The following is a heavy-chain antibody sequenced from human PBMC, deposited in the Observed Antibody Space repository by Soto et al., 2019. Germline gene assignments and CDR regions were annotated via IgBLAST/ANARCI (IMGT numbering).Heavy chain of an antibody. Sequence: EVQLLESGGGLVQPGGSLRLSCAASGFTFSSYAMSWVRQAPGKGLEWVSAISGSGGSTYYADSVKGRFTISRDNSKNTLYLEMNSPKAEDTGVYYWAKGDGITMIVMVITTGGLDYWGQGTLVTVSS. D-gene: IGHD3-22*01. CDR3: AKGDGITMIVMVITTGGLDY. V-gene: IGHV3-23*01. CDR2: ISGSGGST. J-gene: IGHJ4*02. CDR1: GFTFSSYA.